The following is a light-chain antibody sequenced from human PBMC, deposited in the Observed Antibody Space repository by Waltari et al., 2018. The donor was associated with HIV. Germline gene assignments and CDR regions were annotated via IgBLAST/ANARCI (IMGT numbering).Light chain of an antibody. CDR2: AVT. V-gene: IGLV2-14*03. CDR3: SSSTSSSWV. J-gene: IGLJ3*02. CDR1: SSDVDYYTY. Sequence: QSALPQPASVSGSPGQSIPISFTGISSDVDYYTYDCWYQQPAGKASKLMIYAVTPRPSGVCNRFSGSKSGNTDSLTISGLQAEDEADYYCSSSTSSSWVFGVETMLTVL.